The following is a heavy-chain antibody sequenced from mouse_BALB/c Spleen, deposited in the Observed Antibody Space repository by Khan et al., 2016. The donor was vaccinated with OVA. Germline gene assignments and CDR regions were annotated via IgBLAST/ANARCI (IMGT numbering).Heavy chain of an antibody. V-gene: IGHV2-6-1*01. J-gene: IGHJ4*01. D-gene: IGHD2-10*01. CDR1: GFSLTNYG. Sequence: VQVVESGPGLVAPSQSLSITCTISGFSLTNYGVHWVRQPPGKGLEWLVVIWSDGSTTYNSALKSRLTISKDNSKSQVFLKMNSLQTDDTAVYFGARQPYYHYNIMDYWGQGTSVTVSS. CDR3: ARQPYYHYNIMDY. CDR2: IWSDGST.